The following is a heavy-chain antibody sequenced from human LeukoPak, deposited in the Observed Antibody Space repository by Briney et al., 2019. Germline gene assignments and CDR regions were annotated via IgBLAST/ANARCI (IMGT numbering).Heavy chain of an antibody. D-gene: IGHD6-13*01. Sequence: SETLSLTCSVSGGSISSYYWSWIRQPPGKGLEWIGYIYYSGSTNYNPSLKSRVTISVDTSKNQFSLKLSSVTAADTAVYYCARVGAPYSSIWYFSLWGQGTLVTVSS. J-gene: IGHJ4*02. CDR2: IYYSGST. V-gene: IGHV4-59*01. CDR3: ARVGAPYSSIWYFSL. CDR1: GGSISSYY.